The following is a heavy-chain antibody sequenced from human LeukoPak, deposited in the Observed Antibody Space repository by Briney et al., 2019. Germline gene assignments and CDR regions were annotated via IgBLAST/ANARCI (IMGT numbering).Heavy chain of an antibody. J-gene: IGHJ4*02. D-gene: IGHD3-22*01. V-gene: IGHV5-51*01. CDR1: GYSFTSYW. CDR3: ARIVVVNKNYFDY. CDR2: IYPGDSDT. Sequence: GESLKISCKGSGYSFTSYWIGWVRQMPGKGLEWMGIIYPGDSDTRYSPSFQGQVTISADKSISPAYLQWSSLKASDTAMYYCARIVVVNKNYFDYWGQGTLVTVSS.